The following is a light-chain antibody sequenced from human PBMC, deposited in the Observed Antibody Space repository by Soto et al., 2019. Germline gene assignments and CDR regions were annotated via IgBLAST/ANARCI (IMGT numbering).Light chain of an antibody. J-gene: IGKJ1*01. CDR1: QSVSSSY. CDR3: QQYGSSFTWT. V-gene: IGKV3-20*01. Sequence: EIVLTQSPGTLSLSPGERATLSCRASQSVSSSYLAWYQQKPGQAPRLLIYGASSRATGIPDMVSGSGSGTDFALTISRLEPEDFAVYYCQQYGSSFTWTFGQGTKVEIK. CDR2: GAS.